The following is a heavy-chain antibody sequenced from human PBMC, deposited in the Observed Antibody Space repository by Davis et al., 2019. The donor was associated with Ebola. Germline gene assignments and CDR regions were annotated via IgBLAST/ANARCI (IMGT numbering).Heavy chain of an antibody. D-gene: IGHD2-15*01. V-gene: IGHV3-9*01. Sequence: SLKISCAASGFTFDDYAMHWVRQAPGKGLEWVSGISWNSGSIGYADSVKGRFTISRDNAKNSLYLQMNSLRAEDTAVYYCAKDRGSVVVVAGDAFDIWGQGTMVTVSS. CDR1: GFTFDDYA. J-gene: IGHJ3*02. CDR3: AKDRGSVVVVAGDAFDI. CDR2: ISWNSGSI.